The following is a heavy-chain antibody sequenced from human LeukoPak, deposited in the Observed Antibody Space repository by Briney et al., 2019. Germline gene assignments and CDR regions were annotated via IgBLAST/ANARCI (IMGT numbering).Heavy chain of an antibody. J-gene: IGHJ6*03. CDR1: GGSISSGSYY. CDR3: ARIGIAAAGTISYYYYMDV. CDR2: IYTSGST. D-gene: IGHD6-13*01. Sequence: NSSETLSLTCTVSGGSISSGSYYWSWIRQPAGKGLEWIGRIYTSGSTNYNPSLNSRVTISVDTSKNQFSLKLSSVTAADTAVYYCARIGIAAAGTISYYYYMDVWGKGTTVTVSS. V-gene: IGHV4-61*02.